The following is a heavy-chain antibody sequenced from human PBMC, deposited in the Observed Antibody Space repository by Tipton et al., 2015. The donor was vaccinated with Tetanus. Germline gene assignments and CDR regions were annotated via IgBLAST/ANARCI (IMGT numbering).Heavy chain of an antibody. CDR1: GFTISSYW. Sequence: SLRLSCEASGFTISSYWIHWVRQVPGKGLLWVARMTTDASNTAYADFVKGRFTISRDNAKNSLYLQMNSLRAEDTALYYCAKDMVPVAGTEAFDIWGQGTMVTVSS. CDR2: MTTDASNT. D-gene: IGHD6-19*01. CDR3: AKDMVPVAGTEAFDI. J-gene: IGHJ3*02. V-gene: IGHV3-74*01.